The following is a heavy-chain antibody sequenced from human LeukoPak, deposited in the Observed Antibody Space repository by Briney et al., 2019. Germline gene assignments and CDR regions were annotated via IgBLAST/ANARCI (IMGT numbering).Heavy chain of an antibody. CDR1: GGSFSGYY. CDR2: INHSGST. Sequence: SETLSLTCAVYGGSFSGYYWSWIRQPPGKGLEWIGEINHSGSTNYNPSLKSRVTISVDTSKNQFSLKLSSVTAADTAVYYCARRYYGSGKYNRFDPWGQGTLVTVSS. V-gene: IGHV4-34*01. J-gene: IGHJ5*02. D-gene: IGHD3-10*01. CDR3: ARRYYGSGKYNRFDP.